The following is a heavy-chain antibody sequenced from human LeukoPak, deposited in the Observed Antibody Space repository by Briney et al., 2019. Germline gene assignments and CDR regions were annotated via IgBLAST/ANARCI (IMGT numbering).Heavy chain of an antibody. Sequence: SQTLSLTCAISGDSVSSTCSAWNWIRQSPSRGLEWLGRTYYRSNWNSDYAVSVKSRITISPDTSKNQFSLQLSSVTPEDTALYFCARDLHFALDYWGQGTLVTVAS. CDR1: GDSVSSTCSA. CDR3: ARDLHFALDY. CDR2: TYYRSNWNS. J-gene: IGHJ4*02. D-gene: IGHD2/OR15-2a*01. V-gene: IGHV6-1*01.